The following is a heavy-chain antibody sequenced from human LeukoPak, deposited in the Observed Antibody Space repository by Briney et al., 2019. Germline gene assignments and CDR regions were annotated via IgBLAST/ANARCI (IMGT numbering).Heavy chain of an antibody. J-gene: IGHJ4*02. Sequence: PSETLSLTCTVSGVSISSSSYYWGWVRQPPGKGLEWIGCIYYSGSTYYNPSLKSRITISVDTSKNQFSLKLSSVTAADAAVYYCARDPGVWPVDYWGQGTLLTVSS. CDR2: IYYSGST. CDR1: GVSISSSSYY. D-gene: IGHD5/OR15-5a*01. CDR3: ARDPGVWPVDY. V-gene: IGHV4-39*07.